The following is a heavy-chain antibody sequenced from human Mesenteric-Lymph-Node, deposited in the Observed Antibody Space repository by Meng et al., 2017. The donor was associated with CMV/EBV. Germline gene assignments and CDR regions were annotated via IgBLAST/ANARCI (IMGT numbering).Heavy chain of an antibody. Sequence: ASVKVSCKASGYTFTSYYMHWVRQAPGQGLEWMGWINPNSGGTNYAQKFQGRVTMTRDTSISTAYMELSRLRSDDTAVYYCARDWGAAAIFDYYYYGMDVWGQGTTVTVSS. CDR1: GYTFTSYY. J-gene: IGHJ6*02. CDR3: ARDWGAAAIFDYYYYGMDV. CDR2: INPNSGGT. V-gene: IGHV1-2*02. D-gene: IGHD2-2*01.